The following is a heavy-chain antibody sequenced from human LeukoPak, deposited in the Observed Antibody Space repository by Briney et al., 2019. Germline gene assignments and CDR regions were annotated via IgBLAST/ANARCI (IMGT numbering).Heavy chain of an antibody. Sequence: SETLSLTCTVSGVSISSAYYYWGWIRQPPGKGLEWIGSIYYSGSTYYNPSLKSRVTISVDKSKNQFSLKLSSVTAADTAVYYCARVRKYYYDSSGYYTFDYWGQGTLVTVSS. CDR3: ARVRKYYYDSSGYYTFDY. CDR1: GVSISSAYYY. D-gene: IGHD3-22*01. V-gene: IGHV4-39*07. J-gene: IGHJ4*02. CDR2: IYYSGST.